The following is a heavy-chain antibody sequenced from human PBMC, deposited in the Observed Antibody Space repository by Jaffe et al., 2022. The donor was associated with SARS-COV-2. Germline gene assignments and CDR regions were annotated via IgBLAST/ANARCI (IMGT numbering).Heavy chain of an antibody. CDR3: ARGEIAGTEFGGRSFDP. Sequence: QVQLQQWGAGLLKPSETLSLTCAVYGGSFSGYYWSWIRQPPGKGLEWIAEINHSGRTNYNPSLKSRVTISVDTSKNQFSLKVSSMTAADTAVYFCARGEIAGTEFGGRSFDPWGQGTLVTVSS. D-gene: IGHD3-16*01. CDR2: INHSGRT. CDR1: GGSFSGYY. J-gene: IGHJ5*02. V-gene: IGHV4-34*01.